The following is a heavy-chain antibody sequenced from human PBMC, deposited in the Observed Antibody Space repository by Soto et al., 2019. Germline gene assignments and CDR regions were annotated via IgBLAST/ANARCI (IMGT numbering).Heavy chain of an antibody. CDR2: ISYDGSNK. J-gene: IGHJ6*02. CDR1: GFTFSSYA. Sequence: PGGSLRLSCAASGFTFSSYAMHWVRQAPGKGLEWVAVISYDGSNKYYADSVKGRFTISRDNSKNTLYLQMNSLRAEDTAVYYCARGSSGSYSPREVDYYYGMDVWGQGTTVTVSS. D-gene: IGHD1-26*01. V-gene: IGHV3-30-3*01. CDR3: ARGSSGSYSPREVDYYYGMDV.